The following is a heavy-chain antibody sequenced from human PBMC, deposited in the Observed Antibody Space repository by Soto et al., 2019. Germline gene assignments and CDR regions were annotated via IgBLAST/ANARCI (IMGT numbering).Heavy chain of an antibody. J-gene: IGHJ3*02. CDR2: IYYSGST. V-gene: IGHV4-61*08. Sequence: SETLSLTCTVSGGSSSSGDYYWSWIRQPPGKGLEWIGYIYYSGSTYYNPSLKSRVTISVDTSKNQCSLKLSSVTAADTAVYYCARDLVVGAFDIWGQGTMVTVSS. CDR1: GGSSSSGDYY. CDR3: ARDLVVGAFDI. D-gene: IGHD2-2*01.